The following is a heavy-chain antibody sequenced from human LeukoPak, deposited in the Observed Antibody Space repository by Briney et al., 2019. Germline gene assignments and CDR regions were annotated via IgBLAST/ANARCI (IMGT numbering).Heavy chain of an antibody. CDR2: IYSGGTT. Sequence: GGSLRLSCAASGFTVSSNYMSWVRQAPGKGLEWVSVIYSGGTTNYADSVKGRFTISRDNSKNTVYLQMNSLRAEDTAVYYCVRGETVMLPPDYWGQGTLVTVSS. CDR1: GFTVSSNY. D-gene: IGHD3-16*01. CDR3: VRGETVMLPPDY. J-gene: IGHJ4*02. V-gene: IGHV3-53*01.